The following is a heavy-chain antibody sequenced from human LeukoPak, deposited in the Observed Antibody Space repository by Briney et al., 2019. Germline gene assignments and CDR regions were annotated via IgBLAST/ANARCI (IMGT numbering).Heavy chain of an antibody. Sequence: GGSLRLSCAASGFTFSSYAMSWVRQAPGKGLEWVSAISGSGGSTYYADSVKGRFTISRDNSKNTLYLQMNSLRAEDTAVYYCAKAVRDYDFWSGYPSFPQHWGQGTLVTVSS. D-gene: IGHD3-3*01. CDR3: AKAVRDYDFWSGYPSFPQH. CDR1: GFTFSSYA. CDR2: ISGSGGST. V-gene: IGHV3-23*01. J-gene: IGHJ1*01.